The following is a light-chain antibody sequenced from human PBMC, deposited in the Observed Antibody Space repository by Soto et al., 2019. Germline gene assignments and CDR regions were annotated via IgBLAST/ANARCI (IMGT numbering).Light chain of an antibody. V-gene: IGKV1-5*01. CDR3: QQYNSYTRT. CDR1: QSISSW. Sequence: DIQMTQSPSTLSASVGDRVTITCRASQSISSWFAWYQQKPGKAPKLLIYDASSLERGVPSRFSGSGSGTEFTLTISSLQPDDFATYYCQQYNSYTRTFGQGTKVEIK. CDR2: DAS. J-gene: IGKJ1*01.